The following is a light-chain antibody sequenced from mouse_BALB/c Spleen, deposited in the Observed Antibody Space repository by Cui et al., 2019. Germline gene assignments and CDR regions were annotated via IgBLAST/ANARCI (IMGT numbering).Light chain of an antibody. V-gene: IGKV4-57*01. J-gene: IGKJ5*01. CDR1: SSVSY. CDR2: STS. CDR3: QQRSSYPLT. Sequence: QIVLTQSPAIMSASPGEKVTITCSASSSVSYMPWFQQKPGTSPKLWIYSTSNLASGVPARFSGSGSGTSYSLTISRMEAEDAATYYCQQRSSYPLTFGAGTKLELK.